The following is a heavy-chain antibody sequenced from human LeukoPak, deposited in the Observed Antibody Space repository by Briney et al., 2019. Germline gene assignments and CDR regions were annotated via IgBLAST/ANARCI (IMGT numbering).Heavy chain of an antibody. CDR1: GGSISSYY. CDR3: ARMWFSSSWDRQFDP. Sequence: SETLSLTCTVSGGSISSYYWGWIRQPPGKGLEWIGYIYYSGSTNYNPSLKSRVTISVDTSKNQFSLKLSSVTAADTAVYYCARMWFSSSWDRQFDPWGQGTLVTVSS. V-gene: IGHV4-59*01. CDR2: IYYSGST. D-gene: IGHD6-13*01. J-gene: IGHJ5*02.